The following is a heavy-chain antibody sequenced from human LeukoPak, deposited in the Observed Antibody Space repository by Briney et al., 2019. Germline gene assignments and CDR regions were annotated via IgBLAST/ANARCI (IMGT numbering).Heavy chain of an antibody. V-gene: IGHV3-23*01. CDR3: ANIASANYLSDY. CDR2: ISGSGGST. D-gene: IGHD6-25*01. Sequence: QTGGSLRLSFAASGFTFSSYAMSWVRQAPGKGLEWVSAISGSGGSTYYADSVKGRFTISRDNSKNTLYPQMNSLRAEDTAVYYCANIASANYLSDYWGQGTLVTVSS. J-gene: IGHJ4*02. CDR1: GFTFSSYA.